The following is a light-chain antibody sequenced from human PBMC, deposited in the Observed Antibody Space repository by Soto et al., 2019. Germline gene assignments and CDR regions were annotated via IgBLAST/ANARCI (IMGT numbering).Light chain of an antibody. CDR3: QQSYSSPQP. CDR2: ATS. Sequence: EIQMTQKKSSLSASIGDRVTMRCRASQRITRFVNWYQQKAGKAPNLLIYATSTLQRGVPSRFSGSGSGTDFTLTISSLQPEDFATYYCQQSYSSPQPFGQGTKVDI. V-gene: IGKV1-39*01. J-gene: IGKJ1*01. CDR1: QRITRF.